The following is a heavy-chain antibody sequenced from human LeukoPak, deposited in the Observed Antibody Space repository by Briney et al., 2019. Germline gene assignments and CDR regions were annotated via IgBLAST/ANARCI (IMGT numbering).Heavy chain of an antibody. J-gene: IGHJ5*02. V-gene: IGHV4-34*01. CDR2: INHSGST. CDR1: GGSFSGYY. D-gene: IGHD3-10*01. Sequence: SETLSLTCAVYGGSFSGYYWSWIRQPPGKGPEWIGEINHSGSTNYNPSLKSRVTISVDMSKNQFSLKLSSVTAADTAVYYCARHACTYGSGRRRLDPWGQGTLVTVSS. CDR3: ARHACTYGSGRRRLDP.